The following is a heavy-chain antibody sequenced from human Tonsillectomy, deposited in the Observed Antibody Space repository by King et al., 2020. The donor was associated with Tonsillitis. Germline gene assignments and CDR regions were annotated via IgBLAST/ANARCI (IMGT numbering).Heavy chain of an antibody. CDR2: INPNSGVT. J-gene: IGHJ6*02. V-gene: IGHV1-2*02. Sequence: VQLVESGPEVQKPGASVKVSCKASGYTFTDYYMYVVRQAPGQGLEWMGWINPNSGVTNYAQKFQGRVTMTRDTSISPAYMELSRRRFDDTAVYYCARVSRADIVVVPDYYYGMDVWGQGTTVTVSS. CDR1: GYTFTDYY. D-gene: IGHD2-2*01. CDR3: ARVSRADIVVVPDYYYGMDV.